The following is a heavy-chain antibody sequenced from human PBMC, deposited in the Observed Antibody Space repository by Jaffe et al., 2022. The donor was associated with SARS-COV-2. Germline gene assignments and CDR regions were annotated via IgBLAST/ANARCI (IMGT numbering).Heavy chain of an antibody. J-gene: IGHJ4*02. Sequence: QVQLVESGGGVVQPGRSLRLSCAASGFTFSSYAMHWVRQAPGKGLEWVAVISYDGSNKYYADSVKGRFTISRDNSKNTLYLQMNSLRAEDTAVYYCATWPAISFGLAVDYWGQGTLVTVSS. CDR2: ISYDGSNK. V-gene: IGHV3-30*04. D-gene: IGHD3-16*01. CDR1: GFTFSSYA. CDR3: ATWPAISFGLAVDY.